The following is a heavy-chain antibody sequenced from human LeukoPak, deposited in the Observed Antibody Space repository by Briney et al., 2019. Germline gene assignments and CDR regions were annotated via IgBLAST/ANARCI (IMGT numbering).Heavy chain of an antibody. CDR1: GFTFSSYS. CDR3: ARGGLNFDAFDI. J-gene: IGHJ3*02. Sequence: GGSLRLSCAASGFTFSSYSMNWVRQAPGKGLELVSSIGSRSTYTYSADSVKGRFTISRDNAKNSLYLQMNSLRAGDTAVYYCARGGLNFDAFDIWGQETMVTVSS. V-gene: IGHV3-21*01. D-gene: IGHD1-7*01. CDR2: IGSRSTYT.